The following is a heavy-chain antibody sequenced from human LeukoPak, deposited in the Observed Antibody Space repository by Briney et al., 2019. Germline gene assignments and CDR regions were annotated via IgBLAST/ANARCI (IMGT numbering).Heavy chain of an antibody. CDR3: ARDRGIAAHYGMDV. J-gene: IGHJ6*02. D-gene: IGHD6-6*01. V-gene: IGHV3-53*01. CDR2: ISSGGGT. CDR1: GFTVSNTY. Sequence: PGGSLRLSCAASGFTVSNTYMSWVRQAPGKGLEWVSAISSGGGTYFADSVKSRFSISRDNSKNTVFLQMNNLRADDTAMYYCARDRGIAAHYGMDVWGQGTTVTVSS.